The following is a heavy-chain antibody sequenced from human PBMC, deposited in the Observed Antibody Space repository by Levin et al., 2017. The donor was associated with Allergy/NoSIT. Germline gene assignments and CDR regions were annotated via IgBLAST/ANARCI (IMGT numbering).Heavy chain of an antibody. CDR3: TTDLAAAGSPEYFQH. Sequence: SCAASGFTFSNAWMSWVRQAPGKGLEWVGRIKSKTDGGTTDYAAPVKGRFTISRDDSKNTLYLQMNSLKTEDTAVYYCTTDLAAAGSPEYFQHWGQGTLVTVSS. J-gene: IGHJ1*01. CDR1: GFTFSNAW. V-gene: IGHV3-15*01. D-gene: IGHD6-13*01. CDR2: IKSKTDGGTT.